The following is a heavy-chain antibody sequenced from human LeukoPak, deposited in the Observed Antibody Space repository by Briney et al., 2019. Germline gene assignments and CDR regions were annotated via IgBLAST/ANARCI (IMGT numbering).Heavy chain of an antibody. D-gene: IGHD4/OR15-4a*01. Sequence: GGSLRLSCAASGFTFDDYAMHWVRQAPGQGLEWVSGISWNSGSIVYADSVKGRFTISRDNAKNSLYLQMNSLRAEDTALYYCAEESYGGGPCDYWGQGTLVTVSS. V-gene: IGHV3-9*01. J-gene: IGHJ4*02. CDR2: ISWNSGSI. CDR3: AEESYGGGPCDY. CDR1: GFTFDDYA.